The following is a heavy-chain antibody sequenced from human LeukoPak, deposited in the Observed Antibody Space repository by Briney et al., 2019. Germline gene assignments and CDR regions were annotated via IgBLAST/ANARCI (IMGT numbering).Heavy chain of an antibody. CDR2: IKQDGSEK. V-gene: IGHV3-7*01. CDR1: GFTFSNYW. D-gene: IGHD1-26*01. J-gene: IGHJ4*02. CDR3: AKDVGRVGASPFDY. Sequence: TGGSLRLSCAASGFTFSNYWMTWVRQAPGKGLEWVANIKQDGSEKYYVDSVKGRFTISRDNSKNTLYLQMNSLRAEDTAVYYCAKDVGRVGASPFDYWGQGTLVTVSS.